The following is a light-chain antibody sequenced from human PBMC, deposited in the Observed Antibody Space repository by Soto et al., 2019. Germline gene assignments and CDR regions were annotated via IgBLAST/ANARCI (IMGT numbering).Light chain of an antibody. V-gene: IGLV2-14*01. CDR1: SSDIGAYNY. CDR2: EVS. J-gene: IGLJ1*01. Sequence: QSVLTQPASVSGSPGQSITISCTGSSSDIGAYNYVSWFQQYPGKAPKLIISEVSNRPSGVSHRFSGSKSGTAASLTISGLQTEDEADYFCFSFTTDWTHVFGTGTKVTVL. CDR3: FSFTTDWTHV.